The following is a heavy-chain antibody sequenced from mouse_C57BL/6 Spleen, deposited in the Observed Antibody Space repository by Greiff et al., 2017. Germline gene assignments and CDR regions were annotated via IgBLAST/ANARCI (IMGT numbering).Heavy chain of an antibody. CDR1: GFTFSDYG. CDR2: ISSGSSTI. CDR3: ARPGYSNYGAMDY. J-gene: IGHJ4*01. Sequence: VQLKESGGGLVKPGGSLKLSCAASGFTFSDYGMHWVRQAPEKGLEWVAYISSGSSTIYYADTVKGRFTISRDNAKNTLFLQMTSLRSEDTAMYYCARPGYSNYGAMDYWGQGTSVTVSS. D-gene: IGHD2-5*01. V-gene: IGHV5-17*01.